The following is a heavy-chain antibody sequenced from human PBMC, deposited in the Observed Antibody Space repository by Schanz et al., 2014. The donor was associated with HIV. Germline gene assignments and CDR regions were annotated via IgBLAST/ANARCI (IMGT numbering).Heavy chain of an antibody. V-gene: IGHV4-31*03. J-gene: IGHJ5*02. CDR2: IYYSGST. D-gene: IGHD2-15*01. Sequence: QVQLQESGPGLVKPSQTLSLTCTVSGASISSGGYYWSWIRQHLGKGLEWIGYIYYSGSTYYNPSLKSRATISVDTSKNQFSLKLSSVTAADTAVYFCVGHQDYKWFDPWGQGTLVIVSS. CDR1: GASISSGGYY. CDR3: VGHQDYKWFDP.